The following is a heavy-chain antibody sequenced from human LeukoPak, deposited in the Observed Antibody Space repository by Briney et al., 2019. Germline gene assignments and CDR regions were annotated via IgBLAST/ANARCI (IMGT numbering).Heavy chain of an antibody. D-gene: IGHD2-2*01. Sequence: SETLSLTCTVSGGSISSGDYYWSWIRQPPGKGLEWIGYIYYSGSTYYNPSLKSRVTISLDTSKHQFSLRLSSVTAADTAVYYCARDGRYCPSANCPSKGVDWGQGTLVSVSS. CDR3: ARDGRYCPSANCPSKGVD. J-gene: IGHJ4*02. CDR2: IYYSGST. CDR1: GGSISSGDYY. V-gene: IGHV4-30-4*01.